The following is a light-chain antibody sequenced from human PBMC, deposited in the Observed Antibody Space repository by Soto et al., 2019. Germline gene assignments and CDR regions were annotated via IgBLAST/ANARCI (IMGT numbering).Light chain of an antibody. CDR3: QQYGSSPET. Sequence: EIVLTQSPGTLSLSRGERATLSCRASQSVSSGNVAWYQQKPGQAPRLLIYGASSRATGIPDRFSGSGSGTDFTLTISRLEPADFAVYYCQQYGSSPETFGQGTKVEIK. CDR2: GAS. CDR1: QSVSSGN. V-gene: IGKV3-20*01. J-gene: IGKJ1*01.